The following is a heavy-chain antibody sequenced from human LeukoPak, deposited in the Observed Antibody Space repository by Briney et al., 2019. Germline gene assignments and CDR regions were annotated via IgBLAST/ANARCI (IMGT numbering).Heavy chain of an antibody. Sequence: SETLSLTCTVSGGSIRSYYWSWIRQPPGKGLEWIGYIYYSGSTNYNPSLKSRVTISVDTSKNQFSLKLSSVTAADTAVYYCARVESSWYIEKWGQGTLVTVSS. J-gene: IGHJ4*02. CDR2: IYYSGST. D-gene: IGHD6-13*01. CDR1: GGSIRSYY. V-gene: IGHV4-59*01. CDR3: ARVESSWYIEK.